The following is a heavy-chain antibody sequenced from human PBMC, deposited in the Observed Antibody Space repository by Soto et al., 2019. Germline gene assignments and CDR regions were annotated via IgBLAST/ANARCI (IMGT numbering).Heavy chain of an antibody. Sequence: SETLSLTCTVSGGSISSSSYYWGWIRQPPGKGLEWIGSIYYSGSTYYNPSLKSRVTISVDTSKNQFSLKLSSVTAADTAVYYCARRGYYYGSGNWFDPWGQGTLVTVSS. D-gene: IGHD3-10*01. CDR1: GGSISSSSYY. V-gene: IGHV4-39*01. J-gene: IGHJ5*02. CDR3: ARRGYYYGSGNWFDP. CDR2: IYYSGST.